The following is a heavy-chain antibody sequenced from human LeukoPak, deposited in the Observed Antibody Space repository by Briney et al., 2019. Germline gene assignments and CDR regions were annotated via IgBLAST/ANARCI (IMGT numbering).Heavy chain of an antibody. CDR2: ISSSRRGI. Sequence: GGSLTLSCGASGFSLSSFGFNWVRQAPGKGLEWISYISSSRRGIYYSDSVRVRVTVSRENAKNSLFLEMSSLRAEDTAVYYCAREGCYYESGSGPEPCYNYYMAVWGKGTTVTVSS. CDR3: AREGCYYESGSGPEPCYNYYMAV. CDR1: GFSLSSFG. J-gene: IGHJ6*03. V-gene: IGHV3-48*01. D-gene: IGHD3-3*01.